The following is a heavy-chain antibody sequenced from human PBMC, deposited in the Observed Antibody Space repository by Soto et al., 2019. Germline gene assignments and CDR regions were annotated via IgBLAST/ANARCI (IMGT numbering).Heavy chain of an antibody. V-gene: IGHV4-59*01. D-gene: IGHD3-10*01. Sequence: SETLSLTCTISGGSISSYYWSWIRQPPGKGLEWIGYIYYSGSTYYNPSLKSRVTISVDTSKNQFSLKLSSVTAADTAMYYCARNPVGHGRDFWGRGTLVTVSS. CDR3: ARNPVGHGRDF. CDR2: IYYSGST. CDR1: GGSISSYY. J-gene: IGHJ4*02.